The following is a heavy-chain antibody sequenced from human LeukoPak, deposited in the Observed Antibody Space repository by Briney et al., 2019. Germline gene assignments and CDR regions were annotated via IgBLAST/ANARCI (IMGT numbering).Heavy chain of an antibody. V-gene: IGHV3-23*01. Sequence: GGSLRLSCAASGFTFSSYAMSWVRQAPGKGLEWVSAISGSGGSTYYADSVKGRFTISRDNSKNTLYLQMNSLRAEDTAVYYCAKDAARRAVITLYYYYYGMDVWGQGTTVTVSS. CDR1: GFTFSSYA. J-gene: IGHJ6*02. D-gene: IGHD3-22*01. CDR2: ISGSGGST. CDR3: AKDAARRAVITLYYYYYGMDV.